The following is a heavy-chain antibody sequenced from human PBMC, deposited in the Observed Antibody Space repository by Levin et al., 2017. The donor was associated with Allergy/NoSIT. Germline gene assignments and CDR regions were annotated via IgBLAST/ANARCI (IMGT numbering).Heavy chain of an antibody. Sequence: GESLKISCKASGYTFTSYAMHWVRQAPGQRLEWMGWINAGNGNTKYSQKFQGRVTITRDTSASTAYMELSSLRSEDTAVYYCARARYSRGAYYDYYMDVWGKGTTVTVSS. CDR2: INAGNGNT. V-gene: IGHV1-3*01. CDR3: ARARYSRGAYYDYYMDV. D-gene: IGHD4-11*01. CDR1: GYTFTSYA. J-gene: IGHJ6*03.